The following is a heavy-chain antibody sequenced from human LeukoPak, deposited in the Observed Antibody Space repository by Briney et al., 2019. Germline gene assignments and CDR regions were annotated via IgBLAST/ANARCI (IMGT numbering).Heavy chain of an antibody. CDR3: AKDPESRRTFDY. J-gene: IGHJ4*02. Sequence: GGSLRLSCAASGFTFSSYAMSWVRQAPGKGLEWVSAISGSGGSTYYADPVKGRFTISRDNSKNTLYLQMNSLRAEDTAVYYCAKDPESRRTFDYWGQGTLVTVSS. CDR2: ISGSGGST. CDR1: GFTFSSYA. D-gene: IGHD1-14*01. V-gene: IGHV3-23*01.